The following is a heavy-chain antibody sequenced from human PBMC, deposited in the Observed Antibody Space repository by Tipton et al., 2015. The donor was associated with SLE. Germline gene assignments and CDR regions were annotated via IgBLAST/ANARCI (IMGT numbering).Heavy chain of an antibody. CDR1: GDSVSSNSAA. CDR3: ARDRGTIFGVVMPWFFDY. D-gene: IGHD3-3*01. J-gene: IGHJ4*02. CDR2: TYYRSKWYN. Sequence: GLVKPSQTLSLTCAISGDSVSSNSAAWNWIRQSPSRGLEWLGKTYYRSKWYNDYAVSVKSRITINPDTSKNQFSLQLNSVTPEDTAVYYCARDRGTIFGVVMPWFFDYWGQGTLVTVSS. V-gene: IGHV6-1*01.